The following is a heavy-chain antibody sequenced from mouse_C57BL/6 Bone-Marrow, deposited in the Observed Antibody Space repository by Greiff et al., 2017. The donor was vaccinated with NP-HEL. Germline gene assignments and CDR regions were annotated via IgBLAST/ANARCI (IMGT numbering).Heavy chain of an antibody. Sequence: VQLQQSGAELVRPGASVKLSCTASGFNIKDDYMHWVKQRPEQGLEWIGWIDPENGDTEYASKFQGKATITADKSSNTAYLQLSSLTSEDTAVYYCTTLGYGSSYAMDYWGQGTSVTVSS. V-gene: IGHV14-4*01. J-gene: IGHJ4*01. CDR1: GFNIKDDY. CDR3: TTLGYGSSYAMDY. CDR2: IDPENGDT. D-gene: IGHD1-1*01.